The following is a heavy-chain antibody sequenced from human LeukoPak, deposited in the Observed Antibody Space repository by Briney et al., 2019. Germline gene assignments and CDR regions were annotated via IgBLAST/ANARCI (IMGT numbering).Heavy chain of an antibody. Sequence: GGSLRLSCAASGFTFSSSAMHWVRQAPGKGLEYVSGISIKGGSTYYANSVKGRFTISRDKSKNTLYLQMGSLRGEDTAVYYCAKDPTHYRVWDYYETIGLSYWGQGTLVTVSS. D-gene: IGHD3-22*01. CDR3: AKDPTHYRVWDYYETIGLSY. CDR2: ISIKGGST. J-gene: IGHJ4*02. CDR1: GFTFSSSA. V-gene: IGHV3-64*01.